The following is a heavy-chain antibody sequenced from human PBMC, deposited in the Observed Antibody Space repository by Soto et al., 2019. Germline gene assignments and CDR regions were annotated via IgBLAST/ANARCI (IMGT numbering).Heavy chain of an antibody. CDR1: GYTFSSYG. Sequence: QAQLVQSGAEMKNPGASVKVSCKASGYTFSSYGISWVRQAPGQGLEWMGWISGFNEATTHAQKFEGRVTITKDTSTSTAYLELRSLRSDDTAVYYCARSGSYYPARKWFGPWCQGTLVTVSS. D-gene: IGHD3-10*01. V-gene: IGHV1-18*01. CDR3: ARSGSYYPARKWFGP. J-gene: IGHJ5*02. CDR2: ISGFNEAT.